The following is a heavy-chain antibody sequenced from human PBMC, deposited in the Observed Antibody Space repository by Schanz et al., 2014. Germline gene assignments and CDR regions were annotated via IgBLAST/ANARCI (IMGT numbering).Heavy chain of an antibody. D-gene: IGHD6-19*01. Sequence: EVQLVESGGGLIQPGGSLRLSCAVSGFTVNTNYMSWVRQAPGKGLEWISSMYINSGSTQYADSVKGRFTISRDNSRNTLFLQMESLRTEDTAVYHCAKERDITGWNHGDYWGQGTLVTVSS. CDR3: AKERDITGWNHGDY. V-gene: IGHV3-66*03. J-gene: IGHJ4*02. CDR1: GFTVNTNY. CDR2: MYINSGST.